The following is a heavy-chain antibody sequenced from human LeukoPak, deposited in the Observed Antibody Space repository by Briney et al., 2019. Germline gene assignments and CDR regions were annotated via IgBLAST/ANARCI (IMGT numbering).Heavy chain of an antibody. J-gene: IGHJ4*02. V-gene: IGHV3-15*01. D-gene: IGHD3-3*01. CDR1: GFTFSNAW. CDR2: IKNKTDGGTT. Sequence: GGSLRLSCAASGFTFSNAWMSWVRQAPGKGLEWVGRIKNKTDGGTTDYAAPVKGRFTILRDDSKNKLYLQMNSLKTENTAVYYCATNGFPQYDFLSGYYTFDHWLEGTLVTVSS. CDR3: ATNGFPQYDFLSGYYTFDH.